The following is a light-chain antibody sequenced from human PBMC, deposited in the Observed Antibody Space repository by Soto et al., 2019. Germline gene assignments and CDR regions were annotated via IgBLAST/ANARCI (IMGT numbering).Light chain of an antibody. CDR2: DAS. V-gene: IGKV3-11*01. CDR1: QSVSSY. J-gene: IGKJ1*01. Sequence: EIVLTQSPATLSLSPGERATLSCRASQSVSSYLAWYQQKPGQAPRLLIYDASNRATGIPARFSGSGSGTDITRTIRSLEPADFACYYSQQSSRTFGQGTKVEIK. CDR3: QQSSRT.